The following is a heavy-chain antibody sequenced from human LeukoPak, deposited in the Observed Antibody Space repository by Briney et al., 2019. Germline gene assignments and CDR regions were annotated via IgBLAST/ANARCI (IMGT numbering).Heavy chain of an antibody. D-gene: IGHD5-24*01. V-gene: IGHV3-30*02. CDR3: AKRDGYNSGPFDY. J-gene: IGHJ4*02. CDR2: VQSDGSDQ. Sequence: GGSLRLSCAASGFTFSSYGMHWVRQAPGKGLEWVAFVQSDGSDQYYADSVKGRLSISRDNSKNTLYLQMNSLRTEDTAVYYCAKRDGYNSGPFDYWGQGTLVTVSS. CDR1: GFTFSSYG.